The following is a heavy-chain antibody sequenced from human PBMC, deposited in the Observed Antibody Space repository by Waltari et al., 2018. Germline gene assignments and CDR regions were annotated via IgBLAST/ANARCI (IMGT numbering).Heavy chain of an antibody. J-gene: IGHJ4*02. CDR1: SGSISRWC. CDR2: VCTFGT. D-gene: IGHD3-10*01. V-gene: IGHV4-4*07. CDR3: ATGSGDFDH. Sequence: QGQIQESGPGLVNPSETLSPMCSAPSGSISRWCWRWIRQTAGKGLEWIGRVCTFGTQYNPSLKSRVTMSMDTSKDEISLKLTSVTAADTAVYYCATGSGDFDHWGQGTQVVVSS.